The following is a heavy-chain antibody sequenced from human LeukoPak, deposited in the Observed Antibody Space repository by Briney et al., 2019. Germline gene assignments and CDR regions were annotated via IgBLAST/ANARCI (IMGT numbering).Heavy chain of an antibody. CDR2: ISYDGSNK. D-gene: IGHD3-16*01. Sequence: GGSLRLSCAASGFTFSSYGMHWVRQAPGKGLEWVAVISYDGSNKYYADSLKGRFNISRDNSKNTLYLQMNSLRAEDTAVYSCAKDRSGGELSSYYFDYWGQGTLVTVSS. V-gene: IGHV3-30*18. J-gene: IGHJ4*02. CDR3: AKDRSGGELSSYYFDY. CDR1: GFTFSSYG.